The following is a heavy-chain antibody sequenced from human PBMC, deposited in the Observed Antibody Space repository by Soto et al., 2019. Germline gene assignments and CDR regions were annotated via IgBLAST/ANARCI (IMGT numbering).Heavy chain of an antibody. CDR3: TSIGGDYGDYRHWYFDL. V-gene: IGHV3-73*01. CDR1: GFTFSGSA. D-gene: IGHD4-17*01. J-gene: IGHJ2*01. CDR2: IRSKANSYAT. Sequence: GGSLRLSCAASGFTFSGSAMHWVRQASGKGLEWVGRIRSKANSYATAYAASVKGRFTISRDDSKNTAYLQMNSLKTEDTAVYYCTSIGGDYGDYRHWYFDLWGRGTLVTVSS.